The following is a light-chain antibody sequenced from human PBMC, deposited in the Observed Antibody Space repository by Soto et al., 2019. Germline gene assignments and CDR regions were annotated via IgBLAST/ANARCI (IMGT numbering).Light chain of an antibody. CDR1: QGISSY. CDR2: AAS. CDR3: QQYYSYPLT. Sequence: AIRMTQSPSSLSASTGDRVTITCRASQGISSYLAWYQQKPGKSPQLLIYAASPLQSVVPSLFSGICSGTDFTLTISCLQSEDFATYYCQQYYSYPLTFGGGTKVDIK. J-gene: IGKJ4*01. V-gene: IGKV1-8*01.